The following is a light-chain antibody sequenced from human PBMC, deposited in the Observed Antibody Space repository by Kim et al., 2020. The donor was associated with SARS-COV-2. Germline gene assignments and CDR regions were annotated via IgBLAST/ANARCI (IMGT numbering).Light chain of an antibody. V-gene: IGLV6-57*03. CDR1: SGSIASNY. CDR3: QCYDSSNQV. J-gene: IGLJ3*02. Sequence: GKTVTISCTRSSGSIASNYVQWYQQRPGSAPTTVIFEDNQRPSGVPDRFSGSIDSSSNSASLTISGLKTEDEADYYCQCYDSSNQVFGGGTQLTVL. CDR2: EDN.